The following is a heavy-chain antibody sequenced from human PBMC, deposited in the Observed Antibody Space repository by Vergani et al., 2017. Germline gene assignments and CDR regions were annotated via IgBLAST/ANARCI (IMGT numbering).Heavy chain of an antibody. J-gene: IGHJ3*02. Sequence: QMQLVESGGGLVKPGGSLRLSCAASGFTFSDYYMSWIRQAPGKGLEWVSYISSSGSTIYYADSVKGRFTISRDNAKNSLYLQMNSLRAEDTAVYYCARDSAYYYDSSGHEAFDIWGQGTMVTVSS. V-gene: IGHV3-11*01. CDR3: ARDSAYYYDSSGHEAFDI. CDR2: ISSSGSTI. CDR1: GFTFSDYY. D-gene: IGHD3-22*01.